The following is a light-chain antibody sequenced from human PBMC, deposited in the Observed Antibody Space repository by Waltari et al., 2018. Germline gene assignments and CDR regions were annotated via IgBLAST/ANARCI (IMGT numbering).Light chain of an antibody. J-gene: IGLJ2*01. CDR1: TNDIGTYAY. CDR3: SSYTSTSTLVV. CDR2: DVS. Sequence: QSALTQPASVSGSPGQSITISCSGTTNDIGTYAYVSWYQHPPGKAPKLIIYDVSHRPSGVSSRFSGSKSGNTASLTVSGLQAEDEADYYCSSYTSTSTLVVFGGGTKLTVL. V-gene: IGLV2-14*03.